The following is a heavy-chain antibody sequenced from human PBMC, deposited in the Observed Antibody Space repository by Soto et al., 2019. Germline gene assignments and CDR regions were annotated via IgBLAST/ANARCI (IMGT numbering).Heavy chain of an antibody. CDR2: MNPGSGKT. Sequence: GASVNVSCKSSGYTFTNYYISWVRQATGQGLECMGWMNPGSGKTGYANKFQGRVTMTRDASTSTAHLELSSLTSEDTAVYYCARMASSGTLNWFDPWGQGTLVTVSS. CDR3: ARMASSGTLNWFDP. J-gene: IGHJ5*02. CDR1: GYTFTNYY. V-gene: IGHV1-8*02.